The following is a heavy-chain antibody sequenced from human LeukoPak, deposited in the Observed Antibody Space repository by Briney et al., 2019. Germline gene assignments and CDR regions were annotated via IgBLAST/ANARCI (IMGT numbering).Heavy chain of an antibody. D-gene: IGHD2-2*01. V-gene: IGHV3-74*01. CDR2: INSDGSIT. CDR1: GFSFSSDW. CDR3: ARDRVYCGSTSCYAYYFDY. J-gene: IGHJ4*02. Sequence: PGGSLRLSCAASGFSFSSDWMHWVRQAPGKGLVWVSRINSDGSITTYADSVKGRFTISRDNAKNTLYLQMNSLRAEDTAVYYCARDRVYCGSTSCYAYYFDYWGQGTLVTVSS.